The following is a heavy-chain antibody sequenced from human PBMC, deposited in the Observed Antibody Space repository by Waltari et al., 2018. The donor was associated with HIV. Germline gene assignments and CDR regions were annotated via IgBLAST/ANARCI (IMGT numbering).Heavy chain of an antibody. V-gene: IGHV4-4*07. CDR2: IYTSGST. CDR3: AREYCSSTSCSPNGRLGAFDI. Sequence: QVQLQESGPGLVKASETLSLTCTVSGGSLSSYYWSRIRQPAGTGLAWIGRIYTSGSTNYNSSLKSRVTMSIDTSKNQFFLKLSSVTAADTAVYYCAREYCSSTSCSPNGRLGAFDIWGQGTMVTVSS. D-gene: IGHD2-2*01. J-gene: IGHJ3*02. CDR1: GGSLSSYY.